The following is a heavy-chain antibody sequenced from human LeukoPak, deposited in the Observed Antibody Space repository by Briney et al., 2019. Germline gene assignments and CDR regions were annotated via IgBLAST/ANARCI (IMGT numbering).Heavy chain of an antibody. CDR1: GFTFSSYG. CDR3: ARSIRGYSSGWYYFDY. D-gene: IGHD6-19*01. V-gene: IGHV3-30*02. J-gene: IGHJ4*02. CDR2: IRFDGSNK. Sequence: GGSLRLSCAASGFTFSSYGMHWVRQAPGKGLEWVTFIRFDGSNKYYADSVKGRFTISRDNSKNTLYLQMNNLRAEDTAVYYCARSIRGYSSGWYYFDYWGQGTLVTVSS.